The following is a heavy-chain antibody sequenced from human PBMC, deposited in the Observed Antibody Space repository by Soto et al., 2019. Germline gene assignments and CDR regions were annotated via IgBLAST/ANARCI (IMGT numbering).Heavy chain of an antibody. CDR3: ARARLRFLRQTHNDYAMDV. CDR1: GGTFSSYA. J-gene: IGHJ6*02. D-gene: IGHD3-3*01. Sequence: ASVKVSCKASGGTFSSYAVTWVRQAPGQGLQWMGGIIPILDTANYAQRFQGRVTITADKSTNTAYIELSSLRAEDTAVYYCARARLRFLRQTHNDYAMDVWGQGTTVTVSS. V-gene: IGHV1-69*10. CDR2: IIPILDTA.